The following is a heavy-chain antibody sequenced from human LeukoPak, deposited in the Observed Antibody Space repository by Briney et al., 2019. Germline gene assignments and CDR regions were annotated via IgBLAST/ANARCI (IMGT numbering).Heavy chain of an antibody. CDR1: GFTFSSYW. Sequence: GGSLRLSCAASGFTFSSYWMSWVRQAPGKGLEWVANIKQDGSEKYYVDSVKGRFTIPRDNAKNSLYLQMNSLRAEDTAVYYCAREGDSGYDSFFDYWGQGTLVTVSS. J-gene: IGHJ4*02. CDR2: IKQDGSEK. CDR3: AREGDSGYDSFFDY. D-gene: IGHD5-12*01. V-gene: IGHV3-7*03.